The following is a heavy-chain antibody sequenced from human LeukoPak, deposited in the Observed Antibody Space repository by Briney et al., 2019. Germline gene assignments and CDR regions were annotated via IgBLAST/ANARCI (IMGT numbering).Heavy chain of an antibody. V-gene: IGHV5-51*01. J-gene: IGHJ3*02. CDR2: IYPGDSDT. Sequence: GESLKISCKGSGYSFTSYWIGWVRQMPGKGLEWMGIIYPGDSDTRYSPSFRGQVTISADKSISTAYLQWSGLKASDTAMYYCARPVYYDSSGYYFDDAFDIWGQGTMATVSS. D-gene: IGHD3-22*01. CDR1: GYSFTSYW. CDR3: ARPVYYDSSGYYFDDAFDI.